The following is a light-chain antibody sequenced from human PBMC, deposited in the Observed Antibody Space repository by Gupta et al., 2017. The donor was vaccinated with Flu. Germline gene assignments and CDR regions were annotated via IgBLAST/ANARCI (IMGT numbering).Light chain of an antibody. CDR3: QSGESSDSFVV. CDR1: ALPKQY. Sequence: SSVLTQPPSMSVSPGQTARITGSGDALPKQYACWYQQKPGQAPVLLIYKDTERHSGIPERFSGSSSGTTVTLTISGVQAEDEADYYCQSGESSDSFVVIGGGTKLTVL. J-gene: IGLJ3*02. V-gene: IGLV3-25*02. CDR2: KDT.